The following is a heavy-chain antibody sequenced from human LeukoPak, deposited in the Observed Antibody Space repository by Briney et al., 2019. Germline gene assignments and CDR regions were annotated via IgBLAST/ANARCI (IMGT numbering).Heavy chain of an antibody. D-gene: IGHD3-10*01. CDR3: ARGVLWFGEAIPYYFDY. CDR1: GGSISSYY. Sequence: SETLSLTCTVSGGSISSYYWSWIRQPAGKGLEWIGRIYTSGSTNYNPSLKSRVTISVDTSKNQFSLKLSSVTAADTAVYYCARGVLWFGEAIPYYFDYWGQGTLVTVSS. CDR2: IYTSGST. V-gene: IGHV4-4*07. J-gene: IGHJ4*02.